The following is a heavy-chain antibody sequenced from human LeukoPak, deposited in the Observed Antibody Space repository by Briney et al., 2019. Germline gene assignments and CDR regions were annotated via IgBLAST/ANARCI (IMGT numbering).Heavy chain of an antibody. Sequence: GGSLRLSCAASGFTFSSYAMTWVRQAPGKGLEWVSTISTDVTSSADSVKGRFTISRDNSKDTLYLQMNSLRAEDTAVYYCAKNYRYLDYWGQGTLVTVSS. CDR1: GFTFSSYA. CDR2: ISTDVT. J-gene: IGHJ4*02. D-gene: IGHD1-7*01. CDR3: AKNYRYLDY. V-gene: IGHV3-23*01.